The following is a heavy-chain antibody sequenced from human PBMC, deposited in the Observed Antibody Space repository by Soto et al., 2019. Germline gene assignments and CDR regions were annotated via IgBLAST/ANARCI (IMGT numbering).Heavy chain of an antibody. V-gene: IGHV4-34*01. CDR1: GGSFSGYY. J-gene: IGHJ6*03. Sequence: SATLSLTCAVYGGSFSGYYWSWIRQPPGKGLEWIGEINHSGSTNYNPSLKSRVTISVDTSKNQFSLKLSSVTAADTAVYYCARGPNDYCSGGSCYFRRYYYYMDVWGKGTTVTVSS. CDR2: INHSGST. D-gene: IGHD2-15*01. CDR3: ARGPNDYCSGGSCYFRRYYYYMDV.